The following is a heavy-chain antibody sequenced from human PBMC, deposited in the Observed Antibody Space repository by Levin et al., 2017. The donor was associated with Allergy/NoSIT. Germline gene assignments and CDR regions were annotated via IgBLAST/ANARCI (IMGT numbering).Heavy chain of an antibody. CDR3: ARDRSVYDFWSGPSPYPNWFDP. V-gene: IGHV1-69*04. Sequence: ASVKVSCKASGGTFSSYTISWVRQAPGQGLEWMGRIIPILGIANYAQKFQGRVTITADKSTSTAYMELSSLRSEDTAVYYCARDRSVYDFWSGPSPYPNWFDPWGQGTLVTVSS. CDR2: IIPILGIA. J-gene: IGHJ5*02. D-gene: IGHD3-3*01. CDR1: GGTFSSYT.